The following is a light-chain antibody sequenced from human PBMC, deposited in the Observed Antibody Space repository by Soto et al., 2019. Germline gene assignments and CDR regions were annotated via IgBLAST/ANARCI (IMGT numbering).Light chain of an antibody. CDR2: ENN. J-gene: IGLJ2*01. Sequence: QSVLTQPPSVSAALGQKVTISCSGSSSNIGNKYVSWYQQVPGTAPKLLIYENNNRASGIPDRFSGSKSGTSATLDITGLQTGDEADYYCGTWDSSLGGGVFGGGTKRTVL. V-gene: IGLV1-51*02. CDR3: GTWDSSLGGGV. CDR1: SSNIGNKY.